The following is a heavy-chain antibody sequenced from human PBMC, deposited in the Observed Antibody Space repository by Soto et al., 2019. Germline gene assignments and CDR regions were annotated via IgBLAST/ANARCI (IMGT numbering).Heavy chain of an antibody. CDR3: ARAGAYSSGWPFDY. V-gene: IGHV1-18*01. CDR2: ISAQNGDT. CDR1: GYTFSSYG. J-gene: IGHJ4*02. D-gene: IGHD6-19*01. Sequence: GASVKVSCKASGYTFSSYGISWVRQAPGQGLEWMGWISAQNGDTNYPQKLQGRVTMTTHTPTSTAYMELRSLRSDDTAVYYCARAGAYSSGWPFDYWGQGTLVTVSP.